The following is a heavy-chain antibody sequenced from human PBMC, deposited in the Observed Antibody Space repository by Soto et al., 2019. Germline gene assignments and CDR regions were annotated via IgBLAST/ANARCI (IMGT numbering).Heavy chain of an antibody. Sequence: SETLSLTCTVSGGSISSYYWSWIRQPPGKGLEWIGYIYYSGSTNYNPSLKSRVTISVDTSKNQFSLKLSSVTAADTAVYYCARETRRGYCSGGSCYLTFDYWGQGTLVTVSS. CDR2: IYYSGST. CDR3: ARETRRGYCSGGSCYLTFDY. V-gene: IGHV4-59*01. D-gene: IGHD2-15*01. CDR1: GGSISSYY. J-gene: IGHJ4*02.